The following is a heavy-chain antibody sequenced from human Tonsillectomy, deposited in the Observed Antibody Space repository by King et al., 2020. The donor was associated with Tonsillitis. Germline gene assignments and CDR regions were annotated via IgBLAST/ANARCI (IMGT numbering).Heavy chain of an antibody. V-gene: IGHV3-23*04. D-gene: IGHD6-6*01. CDR3: AKVLASVAAGPPREFDY. Sequence: VQLVESGGGLVQPGGSLRLSCAGSGFSFSSHAMTWVRQAPGKGLEWVSGISGDGRSTYYADSVKGRFTISRDNSRDTLYLQMNSLRAEDTAQSYCAKVLASVAAGPPREFDYWGQGTLVTVSS. CDR1: GFSFSSHA. J-gene: IGHJ4*02. CDR2: ISGDGRST.